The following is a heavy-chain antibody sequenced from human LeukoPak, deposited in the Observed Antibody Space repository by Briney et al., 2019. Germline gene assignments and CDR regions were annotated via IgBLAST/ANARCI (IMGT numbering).Heavy chain of an antibody. Sequence: GGSLRLSCAASGFTFSSYWMHWVRQAPGKGLVWVSRINSDGSSTSYADSVKGRFTISRDNSKNTLYLQMNSLRAEDTAVYYCAKDRALNYYYGMDVWGQGTTVTVSS. D-gene: IGHD3-10*01. CDR2: INSDGSST. J-gene: IGHJ6*02. CDR3: AKDRALNYYYGMDV. CDR1: GFTFSSYW. V-gene: IGHV3-74*01.